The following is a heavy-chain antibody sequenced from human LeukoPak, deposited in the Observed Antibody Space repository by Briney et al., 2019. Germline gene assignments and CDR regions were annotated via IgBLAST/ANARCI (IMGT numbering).Heavy chain of an antibody. CDR2: MSSSDDGR. V-gene: IGHV3-23*01. J-gene: IGHJ4*02. CDR1: GFSFSSYA. D-gene: IGHD5-24*01. CDR3: ARDGPEWLQLYWDYFDY. Sequence: GGSLRLSCATSGFSFSSYAMSWVRQAPGEGLEWVSAMSSSDDGRYYAASVRGRFTISRDTSRSTLYLQMNSLRAEDTAVYYCARDGPEWLQLYWDYFDYWGQGTLVTVSS.